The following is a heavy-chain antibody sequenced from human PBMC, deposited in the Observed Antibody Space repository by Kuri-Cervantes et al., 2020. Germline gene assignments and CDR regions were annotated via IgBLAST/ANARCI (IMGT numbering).Heavy chain of an antibody. D-gene: IGHD6-19*01. CDR2: ISSNGGST. V-gene: IGHV3-64*01. CDR1: GFTFSSYA. Sequence: GESLKISCAASGFTFSSYAMHWVRQAPGKGLEYVSAISSNGGSTYYANSVKGRFTISRDNSKNTLYLQMNSLRAEDTAVYYCARDQWLDPYYYYGMDVWGQGTTVTVSS. CDR3: ARDQWLDPYYYYGMDV. J-gene: IGHJ6*02.